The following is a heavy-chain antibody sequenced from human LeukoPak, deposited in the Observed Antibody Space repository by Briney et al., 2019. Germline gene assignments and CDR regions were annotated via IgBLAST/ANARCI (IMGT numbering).Heavy chain of an antibody. Sequence: PGGSLRPSCAASGFTFSSYNMKWVRQAPGKGLEWVSSISSSSSYIYYADSVKGRFTISRDNAKNSLYLQMNSLRAEDTAVYYCARGSQGSGWYGFDYWGQGTLVTVSS. CDR3: ARGSQGSGWYGFDY. CDR1: GFTFSSYN. D-gene: IGHD6-19*01. V-gene: IGHV3-21*01. CDR2: ISSSSSYI. J-gene: IGHJ4*02.